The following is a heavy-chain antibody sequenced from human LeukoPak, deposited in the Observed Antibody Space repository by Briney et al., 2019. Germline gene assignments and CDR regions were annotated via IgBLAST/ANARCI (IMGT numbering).Heavy chain of an antibody. CDR2: INPNSGGT. D-gene: IGHD6-6*01. J-gene: IGHJ4*02. CDR1: GYTFTGYY. V-gene: IGHV1-2*02. CDR3: ARVGYSSSSGKLDY. Sequence: ASVKVSCKTSGYTFTGYYMHWVRQAPGQGLEWMGWINPNSGGTNYAQKFQGRVTMTRDTSISTAYMELSRLRSDDTAVYYCARVGYSSSSGKLDYWGQGTLVTVSS.